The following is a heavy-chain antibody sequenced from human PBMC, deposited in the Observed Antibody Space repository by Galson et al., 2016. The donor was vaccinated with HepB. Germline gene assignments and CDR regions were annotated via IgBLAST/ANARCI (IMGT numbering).Heavy chain of an antibody. CDR2: IHYHGGST. CDR1: GFIISDYS. V-gene: IGHV3-64*02. J-gene: IGHJ4*02. CDR3: VRVGSGYDY. D-gene: IGHD3-22*01. Sequence: SLRLSCAASGFIISDYSMHWVRQAPRKGLEYVSAIHYHGGSTFYADSVKGRFTISRDNSKNTLYLHVGSLRPEDMAVYYCVRVGSGYDYWGQGTLVTVSS.